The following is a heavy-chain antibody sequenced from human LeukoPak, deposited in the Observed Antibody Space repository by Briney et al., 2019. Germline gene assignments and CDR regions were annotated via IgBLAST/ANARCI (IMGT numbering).Heavy chain of an antibody. Sequence: GGSLRLSCAASGFLVNTNYMTWVRQAPGRGLEWVSFIYADGNTYYADSVKGRFTISRDISKNAVYLQMNSLSAEDTAVYYCARAASWNQHFVREAYWGQGTLVTVSS. D-gene: IGHD1-14*01. CDR1: GFLVNTNY. V-gene: IGHV3-53*01. CDR2: IYADGNT. J-gene: IGHJ4*02. CDR3: ARAASWNQHFVREAY.